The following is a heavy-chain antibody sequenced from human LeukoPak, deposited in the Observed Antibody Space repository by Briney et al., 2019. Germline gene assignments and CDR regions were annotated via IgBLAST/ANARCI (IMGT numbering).Heavy chain of an antibody. D-gene: IGHD3-3*01. CDR3: ARGGSYYDFWSGYYDYYYYMDV. CDR2: IYYSGST. V-gene: IGHV4-59*01. CDR1: GGSIGSYY. J-gene: IGHJ6*03. Sequence: SETLSLTCTVSGGSIGSYYWTWIRQPPGKGLEWIGYIYYSGSTNYNPSLKSRVTISVDTSKNQFSLRLTSVTAADTAVYYCARGGSYYDFWSGYYDYYYYMDVWGKGTTVTVSS.